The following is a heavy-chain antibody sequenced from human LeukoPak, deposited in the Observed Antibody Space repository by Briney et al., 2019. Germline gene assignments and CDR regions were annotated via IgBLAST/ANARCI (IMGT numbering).Heavy chain of an antibody. Sequence: PSETLSLTCTVSGGSISDYSWSWIRQPPGKGLEWIWNIYYSGSANHNPSLKSRVIISRDTSKNQFSLKLSSVTAADTAVYFCAILGGCPPMATPDFWGQGTLVTVSS. J-gene: IGHJ4*02. D-gene: IGHD3-10*01. V-gene: IGHV4-59*08. CDR1: GGSISDYS. CDR3: AILGGCPPMATPDF. CDR2: IYYSGSA.